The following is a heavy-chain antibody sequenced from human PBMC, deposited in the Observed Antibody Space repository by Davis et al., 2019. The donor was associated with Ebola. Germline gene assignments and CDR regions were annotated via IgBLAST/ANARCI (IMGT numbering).Heavy chain of an antibody. J-gene: IGHJ3*01. D-gene: IGHD5-24*01. CDR1: GGSINTHH. CDR3: ARGGVEMATVPSDAFEF. Sequence: ESLKISCSVSGGSINTHHWSWIRQAPGKGLEWIGYIYDSVNTKYYPSLKSRVILSLDTSKNQVSLKLNSVTAADTAVYYCARGGVEMATVPSDAFEFWGQGTLVTVSS. CDR2: IYDSVNT. V-gene: IGHV4-59*11.